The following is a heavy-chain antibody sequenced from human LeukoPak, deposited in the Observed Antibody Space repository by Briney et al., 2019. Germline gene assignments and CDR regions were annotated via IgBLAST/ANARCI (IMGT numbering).Heavy chain of an antibody. V-gene: IGHV3-48*01. D-gene: IGHD6-25*01. CDR3: ARFAAGGSYYYYMDV. Sequence: GGSLRLSCAASGFTFRSYWMSWVRQAPGKGLEWVSNIGTSSTTIYYADSVKGRFTISRDNAKNSLYLQMNSLRADDTAVYYCARFAAGGSYYYYMDVWGKGTTVTVSS. CDR1: GFTFRSYW. J-gene: IGHJ6*03. CDR2: IGTSSTTI.